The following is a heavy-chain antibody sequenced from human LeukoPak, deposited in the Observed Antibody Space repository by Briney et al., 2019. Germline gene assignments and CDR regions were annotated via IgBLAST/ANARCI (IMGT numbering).Heavy chain of an antibody. Sequence: GSLRLSCAASGFTFSTYVMTWVRQAPGKGLEWVSAILGSGGGTYYTDSVKARFTISRDNSKNTLYLQMNSLRAEDTAVYYCATTPGAYYYYHMDVWGQGTTVTVSS. J-gene: IGHJ6*02. D-gene: IGHD3-10*01. CDR3: ATTPGAYYYYHMDV. CDR2: ILGSGGGT. V-gene: IGHV3-23*01. CDR1: GFTFSTYV.